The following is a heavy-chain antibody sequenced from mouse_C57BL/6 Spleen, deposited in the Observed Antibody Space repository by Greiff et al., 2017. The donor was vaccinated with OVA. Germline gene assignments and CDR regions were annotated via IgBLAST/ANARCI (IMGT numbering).Heavy chain of an antibody. D-gene: IGHD2-4*01. Sequence: QVQLKESGPGLVAPSQSLSITCTVSGFSLTSYGVHWVRQPPGKGLEWLVVIWSDGSTTYNSALKSRLSISKDNSKSQVFLKMNSLQTDDTAMYYCARHEGDYDSYYFDYWGQGTTLTVSS. CDR3: ARHEGDYDSYYFDY. V-gene: IGHV2-6-1*01. J-gene: IGHJ2*01. CDR2: IWSDGST. CDR1: GFSLTSYG.